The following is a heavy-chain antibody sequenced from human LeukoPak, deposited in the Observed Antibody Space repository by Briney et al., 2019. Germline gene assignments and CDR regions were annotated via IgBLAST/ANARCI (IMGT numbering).Heavy chain of an antibody. J-gene: IGHJ6*03. D-gene: IGHD4-11*01. V-gene: IGHV4-59*01. CDR3: ARASVTYYYYYYMDV. Sequence: PSETLSLTCTVSGGSITNYYWTWIRQPPGKGLEWIGYIHYSGSTNYNPSLKSRVTISVDTSKNQFSLKLSTVTAADTAVYYCARASVTYYYYYYMDVWGKGTTVTVSS. CDR2: IHYSGST. CDR1: GGSITNYY.